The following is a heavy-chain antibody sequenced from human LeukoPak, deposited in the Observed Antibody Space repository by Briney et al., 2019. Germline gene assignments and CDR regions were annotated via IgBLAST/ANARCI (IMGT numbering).Heavy chain of an antibody. Sequence: ASVKVSCKASGYTFTGYYIHWVRQAPGQGLEWMGRINPNSGGTNYAQKFQGRVTMTRDTSISTAYMELSRLRSDDTAVYYCARSLVAPGHNWFDPWGQGTLVTVSS. CDR1: GYTFTGYY. CDR2: INPNSGGT. CDR3: ARSLVAPGHNWFDP. V-gene: IGHV1-2*06. J-gene: IGHJ5*02. D-gene: IGHD2-15*01.